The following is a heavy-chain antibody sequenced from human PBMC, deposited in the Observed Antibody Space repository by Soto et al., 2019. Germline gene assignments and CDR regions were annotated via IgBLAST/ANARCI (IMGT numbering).Heavy chain of an antibody. V-gene: IGHV3-48*01. CDR3: ARHPERRAQLGWSDP. Sequence: GGSLRLSCAASGFTFSSYSMNWVRQAPGKGLEWVSYISSSSSTIYYADSVKGRFTISRDNAKNSLYLQMNSLRAEDTAVYYCARHPERRAQLGWSDPWGKGTLVTVSS. J-gene: IGHJ5*02. D-gene: IGHD1-1*01. CDR2: ISSSSSTI. CDR1: GFTFSSYS.